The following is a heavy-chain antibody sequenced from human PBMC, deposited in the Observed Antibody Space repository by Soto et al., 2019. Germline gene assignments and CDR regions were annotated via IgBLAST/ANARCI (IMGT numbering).Heavy chain of an antibody. J-gene: IGHJ6*02. V-gene: IGHV4-38-2*02. D-gene: IGHD2-21*01. Sequence: SETLSLTCAVSGYSISSGYYWGWIRQPPGKGLEGFGSIYHNGNTYYNPSLKSRFTITKDTSKNQFSLKLSSVTAADTAVYYCARESEWSCDGSYYYYGMDVWGQGTKVTVSS. CDR2: IYHNGNT. CDR1: GYSISSGYY. CDR3: ARESEWSCDGSYYYYGMDV.